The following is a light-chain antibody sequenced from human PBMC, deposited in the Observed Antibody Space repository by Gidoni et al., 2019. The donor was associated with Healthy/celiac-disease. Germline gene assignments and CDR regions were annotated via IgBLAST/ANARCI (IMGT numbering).Light chain of an antibody. CDR3: QQYYSTRT. CDR1: QSVLYSSNNKNY. Sequence: DIVMTQSPDSLAVSLGERATINCKSSQSVLYSSNNKNYLAWYQQKPGQPPKLLIYWASTRESGVSDRFSGSGSGTDFTLTISSLQAEDVAVYYCQQYYSTRTFXXXTKVEIK. V-gene: IGKV4-1*01. CDR2: WAS. J-gene: IGKJ1*01.